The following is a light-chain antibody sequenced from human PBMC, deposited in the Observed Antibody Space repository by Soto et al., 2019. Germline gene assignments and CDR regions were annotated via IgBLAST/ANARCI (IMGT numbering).Light chain of an antibody. V-gene: IGKV3-15*01. J-gene: IGKJ1*01. CDR3: QQYNNWPPRT. Sequence: EIVMKQSPATLSVSPGERATLSCRASQSVSSNLAWYQQKPGQAPRLLIYGASTRATGIPARFSGSGSGTEFTLTTSRLQSEDFAVYYCQQYNNWPPRTFGQGTKVEIK. CDR2: GAS. CDR1: QSVSSN.